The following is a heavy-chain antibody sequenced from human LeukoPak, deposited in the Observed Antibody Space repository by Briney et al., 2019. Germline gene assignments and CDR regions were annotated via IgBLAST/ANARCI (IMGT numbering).Heavy chain of an antibody. CDR1: GGSISSSSYY. CDR2: IYYSGST. D-gene: IGHD1-14*01. J-gene: IGHJ6*03. Sequence: SEALSLTCTVSGGSISSSSYYWGWIRQPPGKGLEWIGSIYYSGSTYYNPSLKSRVTISVDTSKNQFSLKLSSVTAADTAVYYCARLPNPNLNYYYYMDVWGKGTTVTVSS. V-gene: IGHV4-39*01. CDR3: ARLPNPNLNYYYYMDV.